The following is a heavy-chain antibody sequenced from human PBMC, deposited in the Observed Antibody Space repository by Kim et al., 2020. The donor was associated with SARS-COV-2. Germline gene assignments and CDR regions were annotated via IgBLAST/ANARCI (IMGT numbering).Heavy chain of an antibody. CDR3: ARDALLIY. CDR2: GGST. D-gene: IGHD2-15*01. J-gene: IGHJ4*02. V-gene: IGHV3-53*01. Sequence: GGSTQYADSVRGRFTICRDNSKNTLDLQMNNRRVEDTAGYYCARDALLIYWGQGTLVAVSS.